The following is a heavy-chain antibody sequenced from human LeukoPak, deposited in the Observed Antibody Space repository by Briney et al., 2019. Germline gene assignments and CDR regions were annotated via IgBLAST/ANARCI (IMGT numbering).Heavy chain of an antibody. V-gene: IGHV3-66*04. D-gene: IGHD3-22*01. Sequence: GGSLRLSCAASGFSVSINYMNWVRQAPGKGLEWVSSIHTGGSTYYSDSVKGRFTISRDNSKNTVYLQMNSLRADDTAVYYCARHSYYYDSSGLSNAFDIWGQGTMVTVSS. CDR1: GFSVSINY. CDR2: IHTGGST. J-gene: IGHJ3*02. CDR3: ARHSYYYDSSGLSNAFDI.